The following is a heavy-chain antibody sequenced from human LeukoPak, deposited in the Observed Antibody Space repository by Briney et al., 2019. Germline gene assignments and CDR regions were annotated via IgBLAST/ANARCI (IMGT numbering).Heavy chain of an antibody. V-gene: IGHV3-64*01. CDR1: GFVFNSHS. CDR2: ISSNGGST. CDR3: AREEPAGSTDY. D-gene: IGHD1-14*01. J-gene: IGHJ4*02. Sequence: GGSLRLSCAASGFVFNSHSMHWVRQAPGKGLECVSAISSNGGSTYYANSVKGRFTISRDHSKNTLYLQVGSLRAEDTALYYCAREEPAGSTDYWGQGTLVTVSS.